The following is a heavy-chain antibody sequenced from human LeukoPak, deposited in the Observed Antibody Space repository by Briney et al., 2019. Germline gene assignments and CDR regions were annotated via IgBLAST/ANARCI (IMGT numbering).Heavy chain of an antibody. J-gene: IGHJ5*02. CDR3: AREIVVVPSAMGFDP. CDR2: INPSGGST. Sequence: ASVKVSCKASGYSFTTYYIHWVRQAPGQGLEWMGVINPSGGSTSFAQKFQARLTMTRDTSTSTVYMELSGLSSEDTAVYYCAREIVVVPSAMGFDPWGQGTLVTVPS. V-gene: IGHV1-46*01. D-gene: IGHD2-2*01. CDR1: GYSFTTYY.